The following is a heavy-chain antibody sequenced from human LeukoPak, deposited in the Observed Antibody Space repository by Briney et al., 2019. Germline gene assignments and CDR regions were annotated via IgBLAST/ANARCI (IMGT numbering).Heavy chain of an antibody. CDR3: ARDLRAYGGYES. CDR1: GGSISSGGYY. CDR2: IYYSGST. Sequence: SLETLSLTCTVSGGSISSGGYYWSWIRQHPGKGLEWIGYIYYSGSTYYNPSLKSRVTISVDTSKNQFSLKLSSVTAADTAVYYCARDLRAYGGYESWGQGTLVTVSS. V-gene: IGHV4-31*03. J-gene: IGHJ5*02. D-gene: IGHD5-12*01.